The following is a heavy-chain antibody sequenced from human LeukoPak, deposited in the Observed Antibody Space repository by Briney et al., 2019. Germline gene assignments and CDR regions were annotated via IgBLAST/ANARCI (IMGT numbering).Heavy chain of an antibody. D-gene: IGHD4-17*01. CDR2: IKEDGSEK. CDR3: ARVMSGDSNFDY. V-gene: IGHV3-7*01. J-gene: IGHJ4*02. CDR1: GFTFSSYW. Sequence: PGGSLRLSCAASGFTFSSYWMSWVRQAPGKGLEWVANIKEDGSEKYYVDSVKGRFTISRDNAKNSLYLQMNSLRAEDTAVFYCARVMSGDSNFDYWGQGTLVTVSS.